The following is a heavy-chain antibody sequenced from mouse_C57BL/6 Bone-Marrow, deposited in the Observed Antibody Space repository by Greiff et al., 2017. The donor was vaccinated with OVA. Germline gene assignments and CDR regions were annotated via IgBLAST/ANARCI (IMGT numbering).Heavy chain of an antibody. CDR3: ARPKGSSLYYAMDY. D-gene: IGHD1-1*01. Sequence: EVKLVESGGGLVQPGGSLKLSCAASGIDFSSYWMSWVRRAPGKGLEWIGEINPDSSTINYAPSLKDKFIITRDNAKNTLYLQMSKVRSEDTALYYCARPKGSSLYYAMDYWGQGTSVTVSS. V-gene: IGHV4-1*01. CDR2: INPDSSTI. J-gene: IGHJ4*01. CDR1: GIDFSSYW.